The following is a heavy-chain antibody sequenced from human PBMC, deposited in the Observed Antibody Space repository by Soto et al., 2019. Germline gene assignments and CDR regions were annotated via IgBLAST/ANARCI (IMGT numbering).Heavy chain of an antibody. V-gene: IGHV1-69*01. Sequence: QAQLEQSGGEVKKPGSSVKVSCKASRVAFSKFIVTWVRQAPGLGLEWVGGIIPIFGTANYAQKFQGRVTFTAAESTSTSYMEVNNLRSEDTAVYYCAKVRYSSPMGYYYGMDVWGQGTTVTVSS. CDR1: RVAFSKFI. CDR2: IIPIFGTA. CDR3: AKVRYSSPMGYYYGMDV. D-gene: IGHD6-19*01. J-gene: IGHJ6*02.